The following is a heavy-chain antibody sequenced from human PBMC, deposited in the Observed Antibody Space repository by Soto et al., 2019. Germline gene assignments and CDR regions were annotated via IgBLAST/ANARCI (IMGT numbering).Heavy chain of an antibody. V-gene: IGHV1-24*01. D-gene: IGHD3-9*01. CDR1: GYTLTELS. J-gene: IGHJ4*02. CDR3: ARGGDDILTGPDY. CDR2: FDPEDGET. Sequence: ASVKVSCKVSGYTLTELSMHWVRQAPGKGLEWMGGFDPEDGETIYAQKFQGRVTITRDTSASTAYMELSSLRSEDTAVYYCARGGDDILTGPDYWGQGTLVTVSS.